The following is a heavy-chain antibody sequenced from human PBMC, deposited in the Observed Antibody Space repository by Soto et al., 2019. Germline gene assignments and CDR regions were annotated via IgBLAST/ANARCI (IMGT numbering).Heavy chain of an antibody. CDR3: ARGGDGYTPVGYFYY. V-gene: IGHV4-31*01. CDR2: IYYSGST. D-gene: IGHD5-12*01. Sequence: QVQLQESGPGLVKPSQTLSLTCTVSGGSISSSGDYWSGIRQHPGKGLEWIGYIYYSGSTYYNPYLKSLVTISVDTSKNQFPLKLSSVPAADTAVYYCARGGDGYTPVGYFYYWGQGTLVTVSS. CDR1: GGSISSSGDY. J-gene: IGHJ4*02.